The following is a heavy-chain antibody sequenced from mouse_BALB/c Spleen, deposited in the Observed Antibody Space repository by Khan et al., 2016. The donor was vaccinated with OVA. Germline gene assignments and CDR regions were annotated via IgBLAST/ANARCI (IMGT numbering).Heavy chain of an antibody. J-gene: IGHJ4*01. V-gene: IGHV1-9*01. Sequence: QVQLQQSGAELMKPGASVKISCKATGYTFSSYWIEWVKQRPGHGLEWIGEILTGRNNSNYNEKFKGKATFTADTSSTIAYMQLSSLTSEDSAVYYCARGAGTTYGMDYWGQGTSVTVSS. CDR1: GYTFSSYW. CDR2: ILTGRNNS. D-gene: IGHD4-1*01. CDR3: ARGAGTTYGMDY.